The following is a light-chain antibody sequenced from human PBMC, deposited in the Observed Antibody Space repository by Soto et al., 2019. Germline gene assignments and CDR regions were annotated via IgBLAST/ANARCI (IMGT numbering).Light chain of an antibody. V-gene: IGLV1-47*01. Sequence: QSVLTQPPSASGTPGQRVTISCSGTSSNIGSHYVSWYQHLPGTAPKLLICRNNQRPSGVPDRFSGSKSGTSVSLAISGLRSEDEADYYCAAWDDSLSGRIFGGGTQLTVL. CDR2: RNN. CDR1: SSNIGSHY. CDR3: AAWDDSLSGRI. J-gene: IGLJ2*01.